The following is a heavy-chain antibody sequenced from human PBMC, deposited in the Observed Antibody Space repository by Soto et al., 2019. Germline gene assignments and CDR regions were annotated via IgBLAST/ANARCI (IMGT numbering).Heavy chain of an antibody. J-gene: IGHJ6*02. D-gene: IGHD6-13*01. Sequence: PSETLSLTCTVSGGSVSSESHYWSWIRQTPGKGLEWIGYIYYTGSTNYNPSLKGRVTMSVDTSRDQVSLRLRSVTRADTAVYYCARELGAAGHGHYYYGMDVWGQGTTVTVSS. CDR1: GGSVSSESHY. CDR3: ARELGAAGHGHYYYGMDV. V-gene: IGHV4-61*01. CDR2: IYYTGST.